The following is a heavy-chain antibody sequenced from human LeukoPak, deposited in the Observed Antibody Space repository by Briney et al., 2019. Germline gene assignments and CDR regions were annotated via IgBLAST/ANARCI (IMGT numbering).Heavy chain of an antibody. V-gene: IGHV1-18*01. D-gene: IGHD2-21*01. CDR1: GGTFSSYA. CDR3: ARIEVPASEAMDV. J-gene: IGHJ6*02. CDR2: ISAYNGNT. Sequence: GASVKVSCKASGGTFSSYAISWVRQAPGQGLEWMGWISAYNGNTNYAQKLQGRVTMTTDTSTSTAYMELRSLRSDDTAVYYCARIEVPASEAMDVWGQGTTVTVSS.